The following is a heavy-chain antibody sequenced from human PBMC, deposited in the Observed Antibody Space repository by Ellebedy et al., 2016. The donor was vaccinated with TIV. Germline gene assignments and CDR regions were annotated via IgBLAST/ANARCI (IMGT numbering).Heavy chain of an antibody. CDR3: ARPTVPATICGACGMDV. D-gene: IGHD2-2*01. V-gene: IGHV3-53*01. CDR1: GFTVSSNF. J-gene: IGHJ6*02. CDR2: IYGGGTI. Sequence: GESLKISCAASGFTVSSNFMTWVRQAPGKGLEWVAVIYGGGTIRYADSVKGRFTISRDNSKNTVDLQMNSLRAEDTAVYYCARPTVPATICGACGMDVWGHGTTVIVSS.